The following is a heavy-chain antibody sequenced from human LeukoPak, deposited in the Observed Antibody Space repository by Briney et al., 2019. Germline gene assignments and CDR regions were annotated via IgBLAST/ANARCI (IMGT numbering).Heavy chain of an antibody. J-gene: IGHJ4*02. D-gene: IGHD3-22*01. V-gene: IGHV1-18*01. CDR3: ARDQYDSSGTLFDY. Sequence: GASVKLSCKASGYTFTNYGISWVRHAPGHGLEWMGWISAYNGNTNYAQKLQGRVTMTTDTSTSTGYMELRSLRSDDTDVYYCARDQYDSSGTLFDYWGQGTLVTVSS. CDR1: GYTFTNYG. CDR2: ISAYNGNT.